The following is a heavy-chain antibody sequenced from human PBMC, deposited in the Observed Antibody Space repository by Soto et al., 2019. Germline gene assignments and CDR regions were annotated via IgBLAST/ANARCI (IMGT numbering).Heavy chain of an antibody. D-gene: IGHD3-10*01. CDR3: ARDGLSYRPYYFDY. CDR2: ISSSSTI. V-gene: IGHV3-48*01. CDR1: GFTFSSYS. Sequence: GGSLRLSCAASGFTFSSYSMNWVRQAPGKGLEWVSYISSSSTIYYADSVKGRFTISRDNAKNSLYLQMNSLRAEDTAVYYCARDGLSYRPYYFDYWGQGTLVTVSS. J-gene: IGHJ4*02.